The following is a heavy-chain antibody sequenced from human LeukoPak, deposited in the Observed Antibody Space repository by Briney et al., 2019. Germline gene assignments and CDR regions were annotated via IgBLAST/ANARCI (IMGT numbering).Heavy chain of an antibody. J-gene: IGHJ6*02. D-gene: IGHD2-15*01. V-gene: IGHV4-34*01. CDR3: ASSDRDATDYYYGMDV. CDR2: INHSGST. CDR1: GGSFSGYY. Sequence: PSETLSLTCAVYGGSFSGYYWSWIRQPPGKGLEWIGEINHSGSTNYNPSLKSRVTISVDTSKNQFSLKLSSVTAADTAVYYCASSDRDATDYYYGMDVWGQGTTVTVSS.